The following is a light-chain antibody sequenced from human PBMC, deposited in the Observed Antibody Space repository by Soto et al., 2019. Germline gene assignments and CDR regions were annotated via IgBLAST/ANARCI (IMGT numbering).Light chain of an antibody. Sequence: SYELTQPPSVSVAPGQTARITCVGSNFGSKSVHWYHRKPGQAPVLVVYENSDRPSGIPERFSGSNSGNTATLTISRVEAGDEGDYYCQVWDTRSDQSYVVATGTKVT. V-gene: IGLV3-21*02. CDR3: QVWDTRSDQSYV. CDR2: ENS. J-gene: IGLJ1*01. CDR1: NFGSKS.